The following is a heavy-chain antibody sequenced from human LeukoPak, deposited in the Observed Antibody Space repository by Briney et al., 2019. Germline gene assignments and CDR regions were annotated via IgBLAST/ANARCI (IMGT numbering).Heavy chain of an antibody. V-gene: IGHV4-38-2*01. D-gene: IGHD1-26*01. Sequence: SETLSLTCAVSGYSISSGYYWGWIRQPPGKGLEWIGSIYHSGSTYYNPSLKSRGTISVDTSKNQFSLKLSSLTAADTAVYYCARHEYSGSYYGLSWFDPWGQGTLVTVSS. J-gene: IGHJ5*02. CDR2: IYHSGST. CDR3: ARHEYSGSYYGLSWFDP. CDR1: GYSISSGYY.